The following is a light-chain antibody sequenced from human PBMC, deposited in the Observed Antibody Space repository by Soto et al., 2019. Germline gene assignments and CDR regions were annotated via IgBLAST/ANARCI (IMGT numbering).Light chain of an antibody. J-gene: IGLJ1*01. Sequence: QCVLTQPPSLSGAPGQRVTISCTGSISNIGAGYYVHWYQHLPGTAPKLLIYGNSNRPSGVPDRFSGSKSGTSASLAITGLQAEDEADYYCQSYGSSLSGYVFGTGTKVNVL. CDR1: ISNIGAGYY. CDR3: QSYGSSLSGYV. V-gene: IGLV1-40*01. CDR2: GNS.